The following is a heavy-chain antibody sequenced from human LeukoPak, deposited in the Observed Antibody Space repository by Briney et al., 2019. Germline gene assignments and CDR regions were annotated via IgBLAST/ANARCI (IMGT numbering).Heavy chain of an antibody. CDR3: ARRAGAYSHPYDY. D-gene: IGHD4/OR15-4a*01. V-gene: IGHV3-33*01. CDR1: GFTFSNFG. J-gene: IGHJ4*02. Sequence: GGSLRLSCAASGFTFSNFGMQWVRQAPGKGLEWVAVIRHDGTKEYYADSVKGRFTISRDNSKNTLYLQMNSLRAEDTAVYYCARRAGAYSHPYDYWGQGTLVTVSS. CDR2: IRHDGTKE.